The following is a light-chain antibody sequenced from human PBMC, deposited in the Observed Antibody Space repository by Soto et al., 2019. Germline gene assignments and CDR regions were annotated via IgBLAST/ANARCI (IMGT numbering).Light chain of an antibody. Sequence: DIQMTQSPSSLSASVGDRVTITCRASQGISNYLAWYQQKPGKVPKLLIYAASTLQSGVPPRFSGSGSGTDITLTTSSLQPEDVATYYCQQYNSAPITFGPGTKVDIK. J-gene: IGKJ3*01. CDR2: AAS. CDR3: QQYNSAPIT. CDR1: QGISNY. V-gene: IGKV1-27*01.